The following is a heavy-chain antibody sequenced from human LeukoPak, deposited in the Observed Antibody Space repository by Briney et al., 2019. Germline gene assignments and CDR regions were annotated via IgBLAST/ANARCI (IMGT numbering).Heavy chain of an antibody. J-gene: IGHJ3*02. CDR2: IYYSGST. Sequence: NPSETLSLTCTVSGGSIGSYYWSWIRQPPGKGLEWIGYIYYSGSTNYNPSLKSRVTISVDTSKNQFSLRLSSVTAADTAVYYCARGGRFGGHDAFDIWGQGTMVTVSS. V-gene: IGHV4-59*01. CDR1: GGSIGSYY. CDR3: ARGGRFGGHDAFDI. D-gene: IGHD3-10*01.